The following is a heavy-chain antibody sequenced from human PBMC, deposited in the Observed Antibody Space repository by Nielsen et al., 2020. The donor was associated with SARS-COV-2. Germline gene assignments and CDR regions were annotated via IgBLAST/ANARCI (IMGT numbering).Heavy chain of an antibody. CDR3: ARDTYYYDSSGYYYVGAFDI. CDR2: INSDGSST. Sequence: GGSLRLSCAASGFTFSSYWMHWVRQAPGKGLVWVSRINSDGSSTSYADSVKGRFTISRDNAKNTLYLQMNSLRAEDTAVYYCARDTYYYDSSGYYYVGAFDIWGQGTMVTVSS. D-gene: IGHD3-22*01. CDR1: GFTFSSYW. J-gene: IGHJ3*02. V-gene: IGHV3-74*01.